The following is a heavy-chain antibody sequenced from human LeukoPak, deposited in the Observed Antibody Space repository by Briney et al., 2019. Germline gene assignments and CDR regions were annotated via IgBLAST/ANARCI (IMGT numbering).Heavy chain of an antibody. CDR2: ISYDGSNK. Sequence: PGGSLRLSCAASGFTFSSYAMHWVRQAPGKGLEWVAVISYDGSNKYYADSVKGRFTISRDNAQNSLYLQMNSLRVEDTAVYYCARSRPGYYFDYWGQGTLVTVSS. CDR1: GFTFSSYA. CDR3: ARSRPGYYFDY. D-gene: IGHD6-6*01. J-gene: IGHJ4*02. V-gene: IGHV3-30*04.